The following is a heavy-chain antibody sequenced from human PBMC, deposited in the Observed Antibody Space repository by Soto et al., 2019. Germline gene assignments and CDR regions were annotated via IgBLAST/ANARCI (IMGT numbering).Heavy chain of an antibody. J-gene: IGHJ4*02. CDR1: GGSFSGYY. CDR3: ANLVGATYFDY. Sequence: SETLSLTCAVYGGSFSGYYWSWIRQPPGKGLEWIGEINHSGSTNYNPSLKSRVTISVDTSKNQFSLKLSSVTAADTAVYYCANLVGATYFDYWGQGTLVTVSS. D-gene: IGHD1-26*01. V-gene: IGHV4-34*01. CDR2: INHSGST.